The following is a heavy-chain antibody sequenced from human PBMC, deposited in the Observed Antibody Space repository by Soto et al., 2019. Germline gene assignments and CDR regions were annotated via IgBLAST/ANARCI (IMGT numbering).Heavy chain of an antibody. CDR1: GFTISNAW. CDR3: TSGSVEGV. Sequence: EAQLVESGGGLVKPGGSLRLSSAASGFTISNAWMNWVRQAPGKGLEWVGRIKTNGEGGTTDYAAPVKGRFVISRDDSKNTLYLQMNSLRPDDTAVYYCTSGSVEGVWGQGTTVTVSS. J-gene: IGHJ6*02. CDR2: IKTNGEGGTT. V-gene: IGHV3-15*07. D-gene: IGHD2-15*01.